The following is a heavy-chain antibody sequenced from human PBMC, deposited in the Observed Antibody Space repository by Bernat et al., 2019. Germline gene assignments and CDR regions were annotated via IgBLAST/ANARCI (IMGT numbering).Heavy chain of an antibody. D-gene: IGHD6-6*01. J-gene: IGHJ4*02. V-gene: IGHV3-74*02. CDR1: GFTFSRYD. CDR3: AKAEYSSSSRHFDY. CDR2: VNGDGSST. Sequence: EVQLVESGGGLVQPGGSLRLSCAASGFTFSRYDMYWVRQATGKGLVWVSRVNGDGSSTSYADSVKGRFTISRDNAKNTLYLQMNSLRAEDTAVYYCAKAEYSSSSRHFDYWGQGTLVTVSS.